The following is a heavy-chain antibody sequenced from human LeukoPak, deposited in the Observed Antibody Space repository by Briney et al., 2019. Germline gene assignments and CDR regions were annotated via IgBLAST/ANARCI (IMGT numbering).Heavy chain of an antibody. CDR2: IYYSGST. D-gene: IGHD3-22*01. J-gene: IGHJ4*02. CDR3: AGEYYDSSGYYDYFDY. Sequence: PSETLSLTCTVSGFSISSGYYWGWIRQPPGKGLQWIGSIYYSGSTYSNPSLKSRVTISVDTSKNQFSLKLSSVTAADTAVYYCAGEYYDSSGYYDYFDYWGQGTLVTVSS. V-gene: IGHV4-38-2*02. CDR1: GFSISSGYY.